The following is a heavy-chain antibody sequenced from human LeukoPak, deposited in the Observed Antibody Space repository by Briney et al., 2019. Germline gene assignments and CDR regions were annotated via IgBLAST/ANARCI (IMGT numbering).Heavy chain of an antibody. CDR1: GFTFDDYA. Sequence: GGSLRLSCAASGFTFDDYAMHWVRQAPGKGLEWVSGISWNSGSIGYADSVKGRFTISRDNAKNSLYLQMNSLRAEDTALYYCAKDTTPGAADTGDFDYWGQGTLVTVSS. CDR3: AKDTTPGAADTGDFDY. CDR2: ISWNSGSI. D-gene: IGHD6-13*01. J-gene: IGHJ4*02. V-gene: IGHV3-9*01.